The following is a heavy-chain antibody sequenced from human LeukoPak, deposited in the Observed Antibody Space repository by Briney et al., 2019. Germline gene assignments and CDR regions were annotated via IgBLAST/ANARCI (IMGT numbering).Heavy chain of an antibody. CDR2: INHSGST. CDR1: GVSFSGYY. Sequence: RSETLSLTCAVYGVSFSGYYWSWIRQPPGKGLEWIGEINHSGSTNYNPSLKSRVTISVDTSKNQFSLKLSSVTAADTAVYYCARGGPYGDFPFDYWGQGTLVTVSS. V-gene: IGHV4-34*01. CDR3: ARGGPYGDFPFDY. J-gene: IGHJ4*02. D-gene: IGHD4-17*01.